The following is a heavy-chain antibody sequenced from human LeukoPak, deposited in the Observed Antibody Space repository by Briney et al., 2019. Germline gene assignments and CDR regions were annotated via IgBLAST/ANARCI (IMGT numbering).Heavy chain of an antibody. D-gene: IGHD3-16*02. V-gene: IGHV3-33*01. J-gene: IGHJ1*01. CDR1: GFTFSTYA. CDR2: IWFDGSEQ. Sequence: VGSLRLSCAASGFTFSTYAIHWVRQAPGKGLEWVAVIWFDGSEQYYADSVKGRFIISRDNSKSTSNLQLNSLRAEDTAVYYCAREGDSRWGELSPWGQGTLVTVSS. CDR3: AREGDSRWGELSP.